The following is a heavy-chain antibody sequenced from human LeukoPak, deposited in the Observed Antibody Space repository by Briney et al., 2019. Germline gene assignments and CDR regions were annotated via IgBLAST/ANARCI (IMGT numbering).Heavy chain of an antibody. CDR1: GGSFSGYY. J-gene: IGHJ3*02. V-gene: IGHV4-34*01. D-gene: IGHD2-2*02. CDR2: INHSGST. Sequence: SETLSLTCAVYGGSFSGYYWSWIRQPPGEGLEWIGEINHSGSTNYNPSLKSRVTISVDTSKNQFSLKLSSVTAADTAVYYCARERYCSSTSCYTDDAFDIWGQGTMVTVSS. CDR3: ARERYCSSTSCYTDDAFDI.